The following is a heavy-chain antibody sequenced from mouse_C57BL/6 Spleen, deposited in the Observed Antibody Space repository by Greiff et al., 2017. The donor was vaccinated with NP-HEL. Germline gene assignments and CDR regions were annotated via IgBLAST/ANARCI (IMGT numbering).Heavy chain of an antibody. Sequence: VQLQQSGAELVRPGASVKLSCTASGFNIKDDYMHWVKQRPEQGLEWIGWIDPENGDTEYASKFQGKATITADTSSNTAYLQLSSLTSEDTAVYYCTIYGSSWFAYWGQGTLVTVSA. V-gene: IGHV14-4*01. D-gene: IGHD1-1*01. CDR2: IDPENGDT. J-gene: IGHJ3*01. CDR3: TIYGSSWFAY. CDR1: GFNIKDDY.